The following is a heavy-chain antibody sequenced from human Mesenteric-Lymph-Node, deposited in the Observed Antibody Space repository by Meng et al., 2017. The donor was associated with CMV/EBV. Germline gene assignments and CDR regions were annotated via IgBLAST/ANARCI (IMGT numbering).Heavy chain of an antibody. CDR1: GYTFTNYA. CDR2: INTNTGNP. D-gene: IGHD3-9*01. V-gene: IGHV7-4-1*02. Sequence: KASGYTFTNYAMNWVRQAPGQGLEWMGWINTNTGNPTYAQGFTGRFVFSLDTSVNTAYLQISSLKAEDTAVYYCARSPDILTGYYPYWGQGTLVTVSS. CDR3: ARSPDILTGYYPY. J-gene: IGHJ4*02.